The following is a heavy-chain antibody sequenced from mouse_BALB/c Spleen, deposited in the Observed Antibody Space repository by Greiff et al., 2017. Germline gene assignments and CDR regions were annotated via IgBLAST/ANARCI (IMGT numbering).Heavy chain of an antibody. J-gene: IGHJ2*01. CDR1: GFTFSSYY. CDR2: INSNGGST. Sequence: EVQLVESGGGLVKLGGSLKLSCAASGFTFSSYYMSWVRQTPEKRLELVAAINSNGGSTYYPDTVKGRFTISRDNAKNTLYLQMSSLKSEDTALYYCARRTGTGYFDYWGQGTTLTVSS. CDR3: ARRTGTGYFDY. D-gene: IGHD4-1*01. V-gene: IGHV5-6-2*01.